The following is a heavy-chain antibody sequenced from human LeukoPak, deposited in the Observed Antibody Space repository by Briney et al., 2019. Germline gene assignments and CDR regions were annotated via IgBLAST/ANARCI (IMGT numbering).Heavy chain of an antibody. D-gene: IGHD3-10*01. CDR1: GGSISSYY. V-gene: IGHV4-59*01. J-gene: IGHJ4*02. Sequence: PSETLSLTCTVSGGSISSYYWSWIRQPPGKGLEWIGYIYYSGSTNSSPSLTSRVPISGETSKNQFSLKLSSVTAADTAVYYCARYGSGSYRTPFDYWGQGTLVTVSS. CDR2: IYYSGST. CDR3: ARYGSGSYRTPFDY.